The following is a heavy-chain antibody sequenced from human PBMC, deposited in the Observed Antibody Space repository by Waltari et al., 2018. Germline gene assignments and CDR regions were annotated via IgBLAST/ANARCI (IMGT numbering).Heavy chain of an antibody. CDR3: ARVELWFFATHYGMDV. CDR1: GGSFSGYY. CDR2: INHSGST. Sequence: QVQLQQWGAGLLKPSETLSLTCAVYGGSFSGYYWSWIRQPPGKGLEWIGEINHSGSTNYNPSLKSRVTISVDTSKNQFSLKLSSVTAADTAVYYCARVELWFFATHYGMDVWGQGTTVTVSS. D-gene: IGHD5-18*01. J-gene: IGHJ6*02. V-gene: IGHV4-34*01.